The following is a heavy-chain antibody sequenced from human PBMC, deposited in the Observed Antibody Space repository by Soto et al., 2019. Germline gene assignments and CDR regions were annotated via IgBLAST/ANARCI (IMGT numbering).Heavy chain of an antibody. J-gene: IGHJ3*02. D-gene: IGHD3-22*01. Sequence: SVPVSCRASGGTFISYAIIWVRQAPGQGLEWMGGIIPIFGTANYAQKFQGRVTITADESTSTAYMELSSLRSEDTAVYYCARDNYYDTRGAFDIWGQGTMVTVSS. CDR2: IIPIFGTA. CDR3: ARDNYYDTRGAFDI. V-gene: IGHV1-69*13. CDR1: GGTFISYA.